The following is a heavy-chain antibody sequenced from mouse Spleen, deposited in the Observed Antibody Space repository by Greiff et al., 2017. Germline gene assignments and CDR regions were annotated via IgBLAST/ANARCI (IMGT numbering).Heavy chain of an antibody. CDR1: GFSLTSYG. Sequence: QVQLQQSGPGLVPPSQSLSITCTVSGFSLTSYGVHWVRQPPGKGLEWLGMIWGDGSTDYNSALKSRLSISKDNSKSQVFLKMNSLQTDDTARYYCARNWDGYFDYWGQGTTLTVSS. V-gene: IGHV2-6-7*01. CDR2: IWGDGST. CDR3: ARNWDGYFDY. J-gene: IGHJ2*01. D-gene: IGHD4-1*01.